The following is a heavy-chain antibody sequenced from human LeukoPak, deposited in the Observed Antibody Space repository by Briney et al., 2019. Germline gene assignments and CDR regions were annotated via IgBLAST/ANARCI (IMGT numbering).Heavy chain of an antibody. Sequence: GGSLRLSCAASGFTFSSYSMNWVRQAPGKGLEWVSYISSSSSTIYYADSVKGRFTISRDNAKNSLYLQMNSLRAEDTAVYYCARDPVRYSGYGYFDYWGQGTLVTVSS. D-gene: IGHD5-12*01. CDR3: ARDPVRYSGYGYFDY. CDR1: GFTFSSYS. V-gene: IGHV3-48*01. CDR2: ISSSSSTI. J-gene: IGHJ4*02.